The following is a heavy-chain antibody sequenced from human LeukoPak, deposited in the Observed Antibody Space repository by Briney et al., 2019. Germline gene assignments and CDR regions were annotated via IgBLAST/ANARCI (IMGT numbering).Heavy chain of an antibody. CDR2: IYHSGST. J-gene: IGHJ4*02. V-gene: IGHV4-59*12. CDR1: GGSISSYY. CDR3: ARDDSSGYYFDY. D-gene: IGHD3-22*01. Sequence: PSETLSLTCTVSGGSISSYYWSWIRQPPGKGLEWIGEIYHSGSTNYNPSLKSRVTISVDKSKNQFSLKLSSVTAADTAVYYCARDDSSGYYFDYWGQGTLVTVSS.